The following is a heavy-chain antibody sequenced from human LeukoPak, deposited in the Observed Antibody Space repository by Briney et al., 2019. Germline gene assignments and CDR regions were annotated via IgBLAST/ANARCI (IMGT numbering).Heavy chain of an antibody. D-gene: IGHD2-21*01. J-gene: IGHJ3*02. V-gene: IGHV1-2*02. CDR3: ARGSKAVVGGDAFDI. Sequence: ASVKVSCKASGYTFTGYYMHWVRQAPGQGLEWMGWINPNSGGTNYAQKFQGRVTMTRDTSISTAYMELSRLRSDDTAGYYCARGSKAVVGGDAFDIWGQGTMVTVSS. CDR1: GYTFTGYY. CDR2: INPNSGGT.